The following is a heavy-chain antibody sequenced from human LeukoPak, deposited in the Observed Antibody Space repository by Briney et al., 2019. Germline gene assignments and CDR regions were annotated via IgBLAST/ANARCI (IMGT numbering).Heavy chain of an antibody. J-gene: IGHJ5*02. CDR3: AKDGAYWWFDP. D-gene: IGHD2-21*01. CDR2: ISGSGGST. CDR1: GLTFSSYA. Sequence: SGGSLRLSCAASGLTFSSYAMSWVRQAPGRGLEWVSAISGSGGSTYYADSVKGRFTISRDNSKNTLYLQMNSLRAEDTAVYYCAKDGAYWWFDPWGQGTLVTVSS. V-gene: IGHV3-23*01.